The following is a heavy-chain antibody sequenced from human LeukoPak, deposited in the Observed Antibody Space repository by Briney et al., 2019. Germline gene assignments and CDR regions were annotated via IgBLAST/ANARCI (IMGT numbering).Heavy chain of an antibody. V-gene: IGHV3-15*01. J-gene: IGHJ4*02. CDR2: ITSKTDGGTT. D-gene: IGHD3-9*01. Sequence: GGSLRLSCAAAGFTFSNAWMSWVRQAPGRGLEWVGRITSKTDGGTTDYITPVKGRFTISRDDSKSTLYLHMDSLKTEDTAVYYCTTSTIYWGQGSLVTVSA. CDR1: GFTFSNAW. CDR3: TTSTIY.